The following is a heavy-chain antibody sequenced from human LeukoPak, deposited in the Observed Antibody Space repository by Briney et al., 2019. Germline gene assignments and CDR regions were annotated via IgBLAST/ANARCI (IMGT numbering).Heavy chain of an antibody. CDR1: GFTFSSYG. CDR3: AKDLYVWGSYRYNQYFDY. D-gene: IGHD3-16*02. CDR2: ISGSGGST. J-gene: IGHJ4*02. Sequence: PGGSLRLSCAASGFTFSSYGMHWVRQAPGKGLEWVSAISGSGGSTYYADSVKGRFTISRDNSKNTLYLQMNSLRAEDTAVYYCAKDLYVWGSYRYNQYFDYWGQGTLVTVSS. V-gene: IGHV3-23*01.